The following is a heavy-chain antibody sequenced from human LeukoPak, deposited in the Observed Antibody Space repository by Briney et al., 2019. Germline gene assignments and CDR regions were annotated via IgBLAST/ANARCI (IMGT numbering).Heavy chain of an antibody. Sequence: GGSLRLSCAASGFTVSSNYMSWVRQAPGKGLEWVSTISDSGASTYHADSVKGRFTISRDNSKNTLYLQMNSLRAEDTAVYYCARETGYSSGWYLDYWGQGTLVTVSS. CDR1: GFTVSSNY. CDR3: ARETGYSSGWYLDY. CDR2: ISDSGAST. D-gene: IGHD6-19*01. V-gene: IGHV3-53*01. J-gene: IGHJ4*02.